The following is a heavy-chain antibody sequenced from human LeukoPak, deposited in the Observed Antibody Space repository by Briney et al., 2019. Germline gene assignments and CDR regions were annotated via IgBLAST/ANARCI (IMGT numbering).Heavy chain of an antibody. CDR3: ARPILTGPGYYYGMDV. J-gene: IGHJ6*02. CDR1: GFTFSSYT. V-gene: IGHV3-21*01. Sequence: GGSLRLSCAASGFTFSSYTLNWVRQAPGKGLEWVSSISSSNTFIYYADSVKGRFTISRDNAKNSLYLQMNSLRAEDTAVYYCARPILTGPGYYYGMDVWGQGTTVTVSS. CDR2: ISSSNTFI. D-gene: IGHD3-9*01.